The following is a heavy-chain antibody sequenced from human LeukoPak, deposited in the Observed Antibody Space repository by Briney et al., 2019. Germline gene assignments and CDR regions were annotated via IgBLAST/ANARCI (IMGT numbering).Heavy chain of an antibody. CDR3: ARCYSGGWFFDS. Sequence: PSETLSLTCDVSGGSFSGFSWNWIRQPPGKGLEWLGEINQSGSTKYNPSLKSRVTISIDTSKSQFSLKMNSMTAADTAVYYCARCYSGGWFFDSWGQGALVTVSS. D-gene: IGHD6-19*01. J-gene: IGHJ5*01. CDR1: GGSFSGFS. V-gene: IGHV4-34*01. CDR2: INQSGST.